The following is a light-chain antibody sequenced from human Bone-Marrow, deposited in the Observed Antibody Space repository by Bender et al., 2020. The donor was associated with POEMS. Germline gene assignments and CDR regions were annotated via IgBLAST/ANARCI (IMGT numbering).Light chain of an antibody. J-gene: IGLJ1*01. CDR1: SSDFGGDNY. CDR3: TSYTGTNTYV. Sequence: QSALTQPASVSGSPGQSITISCTGISSDFGGDNYVSWYQQHPGKAPNLLIYDVNSRPSGVSNRFSGSKSVNTASLTISGLQAEDEADYYCTSYTGTNTYVFGTGTKVTVL. V-gene: IGLV2-14*03. CDR2: DVN.